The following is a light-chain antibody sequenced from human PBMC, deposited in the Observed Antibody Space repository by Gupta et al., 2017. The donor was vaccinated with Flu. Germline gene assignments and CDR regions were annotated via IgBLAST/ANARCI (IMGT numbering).Light chain of an antibody. Sequence: QSALTQPASVSGSPGQSITISCTGTSSDVGGYNYVSWYQQHPGQAPKLMIYDVTSRPSGVSNRFSGSKSGNTASLTISGLQADDEADYYCSSFTSSSTVTFGGGTKLTVL. CDR3: SSFTSSSTVT. J-gene: IGLJ2*01. CDR1: SSDVGGYNY. CDR2: DVT. V-gene: IGLV2-14*03.